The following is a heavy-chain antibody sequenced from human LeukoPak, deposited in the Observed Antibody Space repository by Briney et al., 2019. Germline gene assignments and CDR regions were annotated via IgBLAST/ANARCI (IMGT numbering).Heavy chain of an antibody. CDR2: ISGSGGST. Sequence: GGSLRLSCAASGFTVSTNYMSWVRQAPGRGLEWVSGISGSGGSTYYADSVKGRFTISRDNSKNTLYLQMHSLRAEDTAVYYCAKDVFREYSFDYWGQGTLVTVSS. D-gene: IGHD3-10*01. V-gene: IGHV3-23*01. CDR1: GFTVSTNY. CDR3: AKDVFREYSFDY. J-gene: IGHJ4*02.